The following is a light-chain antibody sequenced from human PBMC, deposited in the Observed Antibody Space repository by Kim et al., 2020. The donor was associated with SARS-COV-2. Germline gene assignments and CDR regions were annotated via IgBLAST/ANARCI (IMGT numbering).Light chain of an antibody. CDR2: DAS. CDR3: QQRTNWPRT. J-gene: IGKJ1*01. CDR1: QSVSRQ. V-gene: IGKV3-11*01. Sequence: LSPGERATLSCRASQSVSRQLAWYQQKPGQAPRLLIYDASTRATGIPARFSGSGSGTDFTLTISSLEPEDSAYYYCQQRTNWPRTFGQGTKVDIK.